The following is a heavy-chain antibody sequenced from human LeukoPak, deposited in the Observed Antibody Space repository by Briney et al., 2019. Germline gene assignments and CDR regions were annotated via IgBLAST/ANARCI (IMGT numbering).Heavy chain of an antibody. CDR3: ARQQLVPVNWFDP. Sequence: SVNVSCKASVGTFSIYAISWVRQAPGQGLEWMGRIIPILGIANYAQQFQGRVTITADKSTSTAYMELSSLRSEDTAVYYCARQQLVPVNWFDPWGQGTLVTVSS. J-gene: IGHJ5*02. D-gene: IGHD6-13*01. CDR2: IIPILGIA. CDR1: VGTFSIYA. V-gene: IGHV1-69*04.